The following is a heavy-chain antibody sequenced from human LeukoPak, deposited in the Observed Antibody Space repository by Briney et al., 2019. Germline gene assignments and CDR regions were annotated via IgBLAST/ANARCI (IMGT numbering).Heavy chain of an antibody. CDR3: ARVFGDGYNWGAFDY. CDR1: GGSFSGYY. Sequence: SETLSLTCAVYGGSFSGYYWSWIRQPPGKGLEWIGEINHSGSTNYNPSLKSRVTISVDTSKNQFSLKLSSVTAADTAVYYCARVFGDGYNWGAFDYWGQGTLVTVSS. CDR2: INHSGST. V-gene: IGHV4-34*01. D-gene: IGHD5-24*01. J-gene: IGHJ4*02.